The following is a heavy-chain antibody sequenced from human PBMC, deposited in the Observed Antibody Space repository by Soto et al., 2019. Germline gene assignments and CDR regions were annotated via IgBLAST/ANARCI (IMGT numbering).Heavy chain of an antibody. J-gene: IGHJ4*02. CDR3: ATRSHLDN. Sequence: EVQLVESGGGLVQPGGSLRLSCAATGFTVSNNYMSWVHQAPGKGLEWVSVIYSGGSTYYADSVKGRFTISRDNSKNTLYLQMSSLRAEDSAVYYCATRSHLDNWGQGILVTVSS. CDR1: GFTVSNNY. V-gene: IGHV3-66*01. CDR2: IYSGGST.